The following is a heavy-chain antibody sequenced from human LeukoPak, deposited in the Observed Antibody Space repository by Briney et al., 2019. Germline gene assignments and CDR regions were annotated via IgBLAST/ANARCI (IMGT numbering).Heavy chain of an antibody. CDR2: IIPILGIA. CDR3: ARGTLSGAQVPYKYGMDV. J-gene: IGHJ6*02. D-gene: IGHD1-26*01. CDR1: GGTFSSYA. V-gene: IGHV1-69*04. Sequence: SVKVSCKASGGTFSSYAISWVRQALGQGLEWMGRIIPILGIANYAQKFQGRVTITADKSTSTAYMELSSLRSEDTAVYYCARGTLSGAQVPYKYGMDVWGQGTTVTVSS.